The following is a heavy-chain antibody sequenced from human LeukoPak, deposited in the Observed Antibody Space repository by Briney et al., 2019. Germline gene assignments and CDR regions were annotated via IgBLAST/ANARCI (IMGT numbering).Heavy chain of an antibody. V-gene: IGHV3-7*01. CDR2: IKPDGSQE. J-gene: IGHJ4*02. Sequence: PGGSLRLSCAGSGFTFSSYWMTWVRQAQGKGLEWMANIKPDGSQENYVDSAKGRFTISRDNAKESVFLQMNSLRAEDTAVYYCVRVGFSDEGFDHWGQGTLVTVSS. CDR3: VRVGFSDEGFDH. CDR1: GFTFSSYW. D-gene: IGHD2-15*01.